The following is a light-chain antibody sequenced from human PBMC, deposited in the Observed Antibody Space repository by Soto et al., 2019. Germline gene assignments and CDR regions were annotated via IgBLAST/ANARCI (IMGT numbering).Light chain of an antibody. CDR2: DTS. V-gene: IGKV3-15*01. CDR3: QRYNNWPLT. Sequence: ETVLTQSPATLSLSPGERATLSCRASQSVSSYLAWYQQKPGQTPRLLIYDTSARATGVPARFSGSRSGPEFTLTINSLQSEDFAIYYCQRYNNWPLTFGGGTKVESK. J-gene: IGKJ4*01. CDR1: QSVSSY.